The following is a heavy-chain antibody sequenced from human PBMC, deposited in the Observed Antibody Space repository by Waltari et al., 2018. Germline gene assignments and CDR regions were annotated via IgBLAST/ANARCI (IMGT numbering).Heavy chain of an antibody. D-gene: IGHD2-15*01. CDR1: GGSFSGYY. V-gene: IGHV4-34*02. Sequence: QVQLQQWGAGQLQPSETLSLTCGVSGGSFSGYYWGWIRQPPGKGLEWIGEINHNGNRNYNPSLRSLVTMLIDTSRSQFSLKVNSVTAADTAVYYCVRLEDCSGPGGNCYSGDSFALDVWGQGTTVTVSS. CDR2: INHNGNR. J-gene: IGHJ6*02. CDR3: VRLEDCSGPGGNCYSGDSFALDV.